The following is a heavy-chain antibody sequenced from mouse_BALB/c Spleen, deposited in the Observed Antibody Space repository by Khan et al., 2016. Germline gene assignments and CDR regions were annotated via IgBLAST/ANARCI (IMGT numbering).Heavy chain of an antibody. Sequence: QIQLVQSGPELKKPGETVKISCKASGYTFTNYGMNWVKQAPGKGLKWMGWINTYTGDPTYADDFKGRFAFSLETSASTAFLQIDILKNEDTATYFCARGPMNYYAMDYWGQGTSVTVSS. CDR1: GYTFTNYG. J-gene: IGHJ4*01. D-gene: IGHD2-3*01. V-gene: IGHV9-3-1*01. CDR2: INTYTGDP. CDR3: ARGPMNYYAMDY.